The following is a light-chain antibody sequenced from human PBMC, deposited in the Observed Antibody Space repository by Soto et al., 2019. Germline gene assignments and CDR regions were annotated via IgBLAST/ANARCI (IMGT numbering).Light chain of an antibody. CDR1: ISYVSGYNF. Sequence: QSVLTQPASVSGFPGQSITISCTGTISYVSGYNFVSWYQQYPGEAPKLMIYDVSNRPSGVSNRFSGSKSGNTASLTISGLQAEDEADYYCSSYTSSNTYVFGTGTKVTVL. CDR3: SSYTSSNTYV. J-gene: IGLJ1*01. V-gene: IGLV2-14*03. CDR2: DVS.